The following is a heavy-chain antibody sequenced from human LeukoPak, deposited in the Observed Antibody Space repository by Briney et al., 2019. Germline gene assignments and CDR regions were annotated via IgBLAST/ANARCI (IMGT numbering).Heavy chain of an antibody. D-gene: IGHD2-21*02. J-gene: IGHJ6*03. CDR3: ARVSFFGDPDYYYYMDV. Sequence: PSKTLSLTCAVYGGSFSGYYWSFIRQPPGKGLEWIGEINHSGSTNYNPSLKSRVTILLDTSKNQFSLKVNSVTAADTAVYHCARVSFFGDPDYYYYMDVWGKGTTVTVSS. CDR1: GGSFSGYY. CDR2: INHSGST. V-gene: IGHV4-34*01.